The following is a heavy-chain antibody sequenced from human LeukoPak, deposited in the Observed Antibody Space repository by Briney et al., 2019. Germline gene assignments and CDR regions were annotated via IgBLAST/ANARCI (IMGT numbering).Heavy chain of an antibody. V-gene: IGHV3-23*01. CDR1: GFTFSSFA. CDR3: AKNRGHCVDGVCHNYYYMDV. Sequence: SGGSLRLSCAASGFTFSSFAMTWVRQAPGKGLELVSTVTGSAGRTDYAHSVKGRFTISRANLKTTLYLQMTGLRAEDTAVYYCAKNRGHCVDGVCHNYYYMDVWGRGTTVTVSS. CDR2: VTGSAGRT. J-gene: IGHJ6*03. D-gene: IGHD2-8*02.